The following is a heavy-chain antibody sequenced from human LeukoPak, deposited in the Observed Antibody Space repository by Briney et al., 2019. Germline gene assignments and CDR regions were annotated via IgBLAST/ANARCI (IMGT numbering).Heavy chain of an antibody. CDR2: INHSVST. J-gene: IGHJ4*02. Sequence: PSETLSLTCAVYGGSFSGYYWSWIRQPPGKGLEWIGEINHSVSTNYNPSLKSRGTISVDTSKQQLSLKLSSVSAADTAVYYCARRSGSSYALDYWAEGTLVTLPS. CDR3: ARRSGSSYALDY. D-gene: IGHD3-10*01. V-gene: IGHV4-34*01. CDR1: GGSFSGYY.